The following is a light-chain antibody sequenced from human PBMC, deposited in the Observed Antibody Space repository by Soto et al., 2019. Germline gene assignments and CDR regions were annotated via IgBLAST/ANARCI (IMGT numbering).Light chain of an antibody. Sequence: DIQMTQSPSTLSASVGDRVTITCRASQSISSWLAWYQQKPGKAPKLLIHDASSLESEIPSRFSGSGSGTEFTLTISSLQPDDFATYYCQQYNTYSLTLGQGTKVDIK. J-gene: IGKJ1*01. CDR1: QSISSW. V-gene: IGKV1-5*01. CDR3: QQYNTYSLT. CDR2: DAS.